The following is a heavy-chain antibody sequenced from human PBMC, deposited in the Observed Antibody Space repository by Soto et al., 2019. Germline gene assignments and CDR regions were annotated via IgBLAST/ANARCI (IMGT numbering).Heavy chain of an antibody. D-gene: IGHD2-15*01. V-gene: IGHV4-31*01. J-gene: IGHJ4*02. Sequence: QVQLQQSGPGLGKPSQTLSLTCTVSGASINTGDHVWSWIRQHPEKGLEWIGHISYTGSTFYTPSLRSLVTMSLDTSKNQFSLNLSSVTSADTAVYYCATRQHLVSCRDGSCYGQWGQGTPVTVSS. CDR1: GASINTGDHV. CDR3: ATRQHLVSCRDGSCYGQ. CDR2: ISYTGST.